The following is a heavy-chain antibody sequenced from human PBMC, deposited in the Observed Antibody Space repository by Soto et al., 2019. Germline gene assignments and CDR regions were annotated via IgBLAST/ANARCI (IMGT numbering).Heavy chain of an antibody. D-gene: IGHD4-4*01. J-gene: IGHJ4*02. CDR3: ATYYSNDYYFDY. CDR1: GYSISSGYY. Sequence: PSETLSLTCAVSGYSISSGYYWGWIRQPPGKGLEWIGSIYHSGSTYYNPSLKSRVTISVDTSKNQFSLKLSSVTAADTAVYYCATYYSNDYYFDYWGQGTLVTVSS. V-gene: IGHV4-38-2*01. CDR2: IYHSGST.